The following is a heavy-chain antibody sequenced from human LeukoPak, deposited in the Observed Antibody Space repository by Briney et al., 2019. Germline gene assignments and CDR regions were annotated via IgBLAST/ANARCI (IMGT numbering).Heavy chain of an antibody. D-gene: IGHD6-6*01. CDR1: GYTFTSYG. CDR3: ARVGIAARPFDP. J-gene: IGHJ5*02. CDR2: ISAYNDNT. V-gene: IGHV1-18*01. Sequence: ASVKVSCKASGYTFTSYGISWVRQAPGQGLEWMGWISAYNDNTNYAQKLQGRVTMTTDTSTSTAYIELRSLRSDDTAVYYCARVGIAARPFDPWGQGTLVTVSS.